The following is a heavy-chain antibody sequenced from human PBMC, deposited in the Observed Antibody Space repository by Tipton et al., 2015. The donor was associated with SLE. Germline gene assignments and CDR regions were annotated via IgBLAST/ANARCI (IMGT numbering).Heavy chain of an antibody. CDR1: GFTFSNAW. J-gene: IGHJ2*01. V-gene: IGHV3-15*05. CDR2: IKSKTIGGTT. Sequence: SLRLSCAASGFTFSNAWMSWVRQAPGKGLEWVGRIKSKTIGGTTDYAAPVKGRFTISRDTSGNQFSLNLSSVTASDTAVYFCTRAEFSSNWYMYWHFDLWGRGTLVTVSS. D-gene: IGHD6-13*01. CDR3: TRAEFSSNWYMYWHFDL.